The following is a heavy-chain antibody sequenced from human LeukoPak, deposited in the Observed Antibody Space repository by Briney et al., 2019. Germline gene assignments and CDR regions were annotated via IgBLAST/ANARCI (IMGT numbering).Heavy chain of an antibody. CDR3: ARVGRDYYGSGSYRGYFDY. Sequence: GGSLRLSCAASGFTFSDYYMSWIRQAPGKGLEWVSYISSSGSTIYYADSVKGRFTIPRDNAKNSLYLQMNSLRAEDTAVYYCARVGRDYYGSGSYRGYFDYWGQGTLVTVSS. J-gene: IGHJ4*02. D-gene: IGHD3-10*01. CDR1: GFTFSDYY. V-gene: IGHV3-11*04. CDR2: ISSSGSTI.